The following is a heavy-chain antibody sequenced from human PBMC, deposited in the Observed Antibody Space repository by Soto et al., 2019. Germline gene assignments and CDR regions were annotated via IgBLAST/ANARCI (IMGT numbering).Heavy chain of an antibody. CDR1: GYDSTNYG. CDR2: IRVYNGDT. D-gene: IGHD1-26*01. Sequence: ASVKVSCKSSGYDSTNYGITWVRQAPGQGLDWVGWIRVYNGDTKYAQKFQGRVTLTTDTSTTTAYMELRSLRSDDTAVYYCARGDRSPNYWGQGTLVTVS. J-gene: IGHJ4*02. CDR3: ARGDRSPNY. V-gene: IGHV1-18*01.